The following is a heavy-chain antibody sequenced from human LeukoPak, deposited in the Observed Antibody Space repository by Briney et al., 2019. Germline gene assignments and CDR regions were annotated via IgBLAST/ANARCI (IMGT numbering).Heavy chain of an antibody. CDR3: ASLRGVNR. CDR1: GFTFSTYN. CDR2: ISFDGSNK. D-gene: IGHD3-10*01. J-gene: IGHJ4*02. Sequence: PGGSLRLSCAASGFTFSTYNMNWVRQAPGKGLEWVAVISFDGSNKYHADSVKGRFTISRDNAKNSLYLQMDSLSAEDTAVYYCASLRGVNRWGQGTLVTVSS. V-gene: IGHV3-30-3*01.